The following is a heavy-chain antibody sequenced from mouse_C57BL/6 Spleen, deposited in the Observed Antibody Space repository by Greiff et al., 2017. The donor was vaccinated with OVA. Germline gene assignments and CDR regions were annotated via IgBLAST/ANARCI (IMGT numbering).Heavy chain of an antibody. Sequence: EVQLQESGAELVRPGSSVKMSCKTSGYTFTSYGINWVKQRPGQGLEWIGYIYIGNGYTEYNAKFKGKATLTSDTSSSTAYMQLSSLTSEDSAIYFCARSEGNYGSTFDYWGQGTTLTVSS. CDR1: GYTFTSYG. J-gene: IGHJ2*01. CDR2: IYIGNGYT. D-gene: IGHD1-1*01. V-gene: IGHV1-58*01. CDR3: ARSEGNYGSTFDY.